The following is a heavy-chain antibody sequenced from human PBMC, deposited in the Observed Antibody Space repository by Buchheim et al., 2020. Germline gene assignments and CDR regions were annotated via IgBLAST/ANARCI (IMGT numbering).Heavy chain of an antibody. CDR2: ISPYNGNT. CDR1: GYIFTSYG. J-gene: IGHJ6*02. Sequence: QVQLVQSGAEVKKPGASVKVSCKASGYIFTSYGISWVRQAPGQGLEWMGWISPYNGNTDYGQNFQDRVSMTTDTSTTTAYMELTSLRSDDTAVYYCARAYCSGGTCPYYYYLGMDVWGQGTT. V-gene: IGHV1-18*01. D-gene: IGHD2-15*01. CDR3: ARAYCSGGTCPYYYYLGMDV.